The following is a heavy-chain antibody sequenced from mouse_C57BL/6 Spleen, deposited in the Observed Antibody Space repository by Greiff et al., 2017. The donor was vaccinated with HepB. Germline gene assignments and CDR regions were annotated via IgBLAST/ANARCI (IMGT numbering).Heavy chain of an antibody. CDR3: ARNEYSLGY. V-gene: IGHV1-55*01. Sequence: VQLQQPGTELVKPGASVKLSCKASGYTFTSYWMHWVKQRPGQGLEWIGDIYPGSGSTNYNEKFKSKATLTVDTSSSTAYMQLISLTSEDSAVYYCARNEYSLGYWGQGTTLTVSS. CDR2: IYPGSGST. J-gene: IGHJ2*01. CDR1: GYTFTSYW.